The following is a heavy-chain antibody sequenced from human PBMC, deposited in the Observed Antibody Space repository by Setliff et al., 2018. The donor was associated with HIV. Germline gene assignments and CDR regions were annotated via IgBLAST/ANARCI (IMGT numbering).Heavy chain of an antibody. Sequence: SETLSLTCIVTGDSIISGSYYWAWIRQPPGKGLEWIGTIYNGGASHYNPSLKSRVIIFLDPSKNQFSLKLSSVTAADTAVYYCARTGFYDFWSDYYLYYFDYWGQGTLVTVSS. CDR1: GDSIISGSYY. V-gene: IGHV4-39*01. CDR3: ARTGFYDFWSDYYLYYFDY. D-gene: IGHD3-3*01. CDR2: IYNGGAS. J-gene: IGHJ4*02.